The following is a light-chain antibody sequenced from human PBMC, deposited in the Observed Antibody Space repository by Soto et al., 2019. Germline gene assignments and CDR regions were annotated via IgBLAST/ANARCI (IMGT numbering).Light chain of an antibody. V-gene: IGKV3-20*01. CDR1: QSVSSSY. J-gene: IGKJ1*01. CDR3: QQYGSSPTWT. CDR2: GAS. Sequence: EIVLTQSPGTLSLSPGERATLSCRAIQSVSSSYLAWYQQKPGQAPRLLIYGASSRATGIPDRFSGSGSGTYFTLSISRLGPEDFAVYYCQQYGSSPTWTFGQGTKVDIK.